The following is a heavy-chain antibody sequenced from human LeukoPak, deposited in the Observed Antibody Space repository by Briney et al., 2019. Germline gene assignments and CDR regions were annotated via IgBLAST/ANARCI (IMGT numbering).Heavy chain of an antibody. CDR1: GFTFSSYS. CDR2: ISSSSSYI. V-gene: IGHV3-21*04. CDR3: ATEVGDGTVTTWGNDY. J-gene: IGHJ4*02. Sequence: GGSLRLSCAASGFTFSSYSMNWVRQSPGKGLEWVSSISSSSSYIYYADSVKGRFTISRDNAKNSLYLQMNSLRAEDTAVYYCATEVGDGTVTTWGNDYWGQGTLVTVSS. D-gene: IGHD4-17*01.